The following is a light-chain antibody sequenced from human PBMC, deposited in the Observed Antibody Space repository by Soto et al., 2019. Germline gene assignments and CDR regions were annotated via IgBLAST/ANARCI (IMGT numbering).Light chain of an antibody. CDR3: QQSYSTSTT. CDR2: AAS. J-gene: IGKJ5*01. V-gene: IGKV1-39*01. CDR1: QSISSY. Sequence: DIQMTQSPSSLSASVGDRVTITCRASQSISSYLNWYQQKPGKAPKLLIYAASSLQSGVPSRFSGSGSGTDFTLTISSLQPEDFATYSCQQSYSTSTTFGQGTRLEIK.